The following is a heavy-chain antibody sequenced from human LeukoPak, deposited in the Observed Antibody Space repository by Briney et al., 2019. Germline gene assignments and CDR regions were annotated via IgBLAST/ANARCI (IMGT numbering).Heavy chain of an antibody. CDR2: INPTGGGT. CDR1: GYTFTGYY. J-gene: IGHJ4*02. Sequence: ASVKVSCKASGYTFTGYYIHWVRQAPGQGLEWMGWINPTGGGTNYAQKFQGRVTMTRDTSISTAYMELSRLRSDDTAVYYCARLGVAVAGTDYWGQGTLVTVSS. V-gene: IGHV1-2*02. CDR3: ARLGVAVAGTDY. D-gene: IGHD6-19*01.